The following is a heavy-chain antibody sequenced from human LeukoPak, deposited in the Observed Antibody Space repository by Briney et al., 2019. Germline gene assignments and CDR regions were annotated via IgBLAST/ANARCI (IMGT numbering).Heavy chain of an antibody. CDR1: GFTVSSNY. D-gene: IGHD4-23*01. Sequence: PGGSLRLSCAASGFTVSSNYMSWVRQAPGKGLEWVSAIYGGGSTYYADSVKGRFTISRDNSKNTVYVQMNNLRAEDTAVYYCARHDDYGGSFFDYWGQGTLVTVST. J-gene: IGHJ4*02. CDR2: IYGGGST. CDR3: ARHDDYGGSFFDY. V-gene: IGHV3-66*04.